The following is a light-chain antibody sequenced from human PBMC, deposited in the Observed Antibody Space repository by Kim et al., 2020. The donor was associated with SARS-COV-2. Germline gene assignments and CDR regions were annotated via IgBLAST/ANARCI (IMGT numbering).Light chain of an antibody. V-gene: IGKV2-30*02. CDR1: QSLVHSDGDTY. Sequence: DVVMTQSPLSLPVTLGQPASISCRSSQSLVHSDGDTYLNWFHQRPGQSPRRLIYKVSNRDSGAPDRFSGSGSGTDFTLKISRVEAEDVGVYYCMQGRHWPWTFGQGTRWIS. J-gene: IGKJ1*01. CDR3: MQGRHWPWT. CDR2: KVS.